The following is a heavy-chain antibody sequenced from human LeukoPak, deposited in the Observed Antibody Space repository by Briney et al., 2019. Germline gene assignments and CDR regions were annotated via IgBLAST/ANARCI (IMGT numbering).Heavy chain of an antibody. CDR1: GFTFSSYS. CDR3: AKDMSSGYSPFDY. CDR2: ISYDGSNK. Sequence: GGSLRLSCAASGFTFSSYSMHWVRQVPGKGLEWVAVISYDGSNKYYADSVKGRFTISRDNSKNTLYLQMNSLRAEDTAVYYCAKDMSSGYSPFDYWGQGTLVTVSS. J-gene: IGHJ4*02. V-gene: IGHV3-30*18. D-gene: IGHD3-22*01.